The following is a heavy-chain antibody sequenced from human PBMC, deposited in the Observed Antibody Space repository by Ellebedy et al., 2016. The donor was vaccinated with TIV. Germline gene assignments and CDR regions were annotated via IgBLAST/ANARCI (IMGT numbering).Heavy chain of an antibody. D-gene: IGHD2-2*01. J-gene: IGHJ4*02. CDR3: AREGTSGALDY. Sequence: AASVKVFCKASGYTFTSYYMHWVRQAPGQGLEWMGIINLSGGSTSYAQKFQGRVTMTRDTSTSTVFMELSSLRSEDTAVYYCAREGTSGALDYWGQGTLVTVSS. V-gene: IGHV1-46*01. CDR2: INLSGGST. CDR1: GYTFTSYY.